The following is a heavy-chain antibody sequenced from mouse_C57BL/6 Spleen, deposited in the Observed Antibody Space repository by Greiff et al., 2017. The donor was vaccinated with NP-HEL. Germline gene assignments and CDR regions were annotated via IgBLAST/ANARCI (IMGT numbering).Heavy chain of an antibody. CDR2: INYDGSST. CDR1: GFTFSDYY. CDR3: ARVGRGFDY. J-gene: IGHJ2*01. Sequence: EVKLVESEGGLVQPGSSMKLSCTASGFTFSDYYMAWVRQVPEKGLEWVANINYDGSSTYYLDSLKSRFIISRDNAKNILYLQMSSLKSEDTATYYCARVGRGFDYWGQGTTLTVSS. V-gene: IGHV5-16*01. D-gene: IGHD4-1*01.